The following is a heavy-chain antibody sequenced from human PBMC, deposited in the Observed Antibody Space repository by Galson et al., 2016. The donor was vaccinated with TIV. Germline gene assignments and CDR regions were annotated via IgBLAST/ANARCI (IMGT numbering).Heavy chain of an antibody. D-gene: IGHD4-23*01. CDR2: IRSKAYGGTT. CDR1: GFTFGDDA. CDR3: VRDDLFGGNPFDY. J-gene: IGHJ4*02. Sequence: SLRLSCAASGFTFGDDAMSWVRQAPGKGLEWVGFIRSKAYGGTTDYAASVKGRFTVSRDDSQGIAYLQMNSLKTEDTAVYYCVRDDLFGGNPFDYWGQGTLVTVSS. V-gene: IGHV3-49*04.